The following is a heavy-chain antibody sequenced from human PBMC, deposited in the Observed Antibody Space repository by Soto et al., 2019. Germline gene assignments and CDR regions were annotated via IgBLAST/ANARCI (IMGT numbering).Heavy chain of an antibody. V-gene: IGHV4-34*01. CDR2: INHSGST. D-gene: IGHD4-17*01. J-gene: IGHJ5*02. Sequence: SETLSLTCAVYGGSFSGYYWSWIRQPPGKGLEWIGEINHSGSTNYNPSLKSRVTISVDTSKNQFSLKLSSVTAADTAVYYCARCGTVTTLFFGWFDPWGQGTLVTVSS. CDR1: GGSFSGYY. CDR3: ARCGTVTTLFFGWFDP.